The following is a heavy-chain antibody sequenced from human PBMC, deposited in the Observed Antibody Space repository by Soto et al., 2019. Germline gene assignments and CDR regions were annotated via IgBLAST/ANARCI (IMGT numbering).Heavy chain of an antibody. V-gene: IGHV3-53*04. D-gene: IGHD2-15*01. CDR1: GFTVSSNY. CDR2: IYSGGST. Sequence: GSLRLSCAASGFTVSSNYMSWVRQAPGKGLEWVSVIYSGGSTYYADSVKGRFTISRHNSKNTLYLQMNSLRAEDTAVYYCARSLGYCSGGSCYSNPYYYYYMDVWGKGTTVTVSS. CDR3: ARSLGYCSGGSCYSNPYYYYYMDV. J-gene: IGHJ6*03.